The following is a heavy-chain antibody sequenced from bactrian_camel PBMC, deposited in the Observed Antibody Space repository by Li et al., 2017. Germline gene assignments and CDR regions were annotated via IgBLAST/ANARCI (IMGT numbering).Heavy chain of an antibody. Sequence: HVQLVESGGGSVQAGGSLRLSCAISGRSNENYFLAWFRQPPGKEREGVAAIFTPDGDTYYSQSVKGRFTISEDKAKNILYLQMTSLKPEDTALYYCAAGQGRSWYCGVNGMDYWSKGTQVTVS. CDR1: GRSNENYF. D-gene: IGHD6*01. CDR2: IFTPDGDT. J-gene: IGHJ7*01. V-gene: IGHV3S45*01.